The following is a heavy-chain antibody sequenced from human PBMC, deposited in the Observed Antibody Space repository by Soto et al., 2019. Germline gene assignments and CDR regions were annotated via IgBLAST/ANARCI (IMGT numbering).Heavy chain of an antibody. CDR2: ISHSGTT. CDR1: GDSISSGYH. V-gene: IGHV4-38-2*02. J-gene: IGHJ6*02. CDR3: AREVNNYYGMDV. Sequence: SETLSLTCAVSGDSISSGYHWAWIRQPPGKGLEWVASISHSGTTYYNPSLTSRVTISVDTSKTQFSLILSSVTAADTAVFYCAREVNNYYGMDVWGQGTTVTVSS.